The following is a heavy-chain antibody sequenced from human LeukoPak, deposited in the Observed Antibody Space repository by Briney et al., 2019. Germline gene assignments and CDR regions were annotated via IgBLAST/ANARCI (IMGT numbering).Heavy chain of an antibody. J-gene: IGHJ4*01. CDR2: ISGSGGST. CDR3: AKVRGYSYGGDLDY. D-gene: IGHD5-18*01. Sequence: GGSLRLSCAASGFTFSSYAMSWVRQAPGKGLEWVSAISGSGGSTYYADSVKGRFTISRDNFRNTLYLQMNTLTADDTGVYYCAKVRGYSYGGDLDYWGHGTLVTVSS. CDR1: GFTFSSYA. V-gene: IGHV3-23*01.